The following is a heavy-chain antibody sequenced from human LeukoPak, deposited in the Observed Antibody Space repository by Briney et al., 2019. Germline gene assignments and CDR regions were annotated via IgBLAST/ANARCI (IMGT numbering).Heavy chain of an antibody. D-gene: IGHD4-17*01. CDR3: ARASDYGDYYYYYMDV. CDR1: GFTFSSYS. J-gene: IGHJ6*03. CDR2: ISSSSSYI. V-gene: IGHV3-21*01. Sequence: PGGSLRLSCAASGFTFSSYSMNWVRQAPGKGLEWVSSISSSSSYIYYADSVKGRFTISRDNAKNSLYLQMNSLRAEDTAVYYCARASDYGDYYYYYMDVWGKGTTVTVSS.